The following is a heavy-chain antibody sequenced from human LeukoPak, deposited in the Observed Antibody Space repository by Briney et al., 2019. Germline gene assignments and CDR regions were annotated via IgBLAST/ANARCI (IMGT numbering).Heavy chain of an antibody. CDR3: GLDAGSLDY. CDR2: INPNSGGT. D-gene: IGHD2-8*01. Sequence: GASVNVSCKASGYTFTGYYMHWVRQAPRQGLEWMGRINPNSGGTNYAQKFQGRVTMTRDTSIGTAYMELSRLRPDDTAVYYCGLDAGSLDYWGQGTLVTVSS. CDR1: GYTFTGYY. J-gene: IGHJ4*02. V-gene: IGHV1-2*06.